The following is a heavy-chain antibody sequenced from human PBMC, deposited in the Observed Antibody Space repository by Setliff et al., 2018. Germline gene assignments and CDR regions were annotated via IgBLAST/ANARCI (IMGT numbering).Heavy chain of an antibody. J-gene: IGHJ4*02. CDR1: GYNFINYW. CDR3: ARSGNQVGGDY. Sequence: PGESLKISCKGSGYNFINYWIGWVRQMPGKGLEWMGIIYPADSDAMYSPSFQGKVTISVDKFINTAYLQWSSLKASDTAMYYCARSGNQVGGDYWGQGTLVTVSS. V-gene: IGHV5-51*01. CDR2: IYPADSDA. D-gene: IGHD1-26*01.